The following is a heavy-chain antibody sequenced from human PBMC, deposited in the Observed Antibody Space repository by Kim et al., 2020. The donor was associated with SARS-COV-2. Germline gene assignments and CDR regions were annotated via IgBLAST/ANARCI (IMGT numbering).Heavy chain of an antibody. CDR1: SGSFSGYY. D-gene: IGHD3-10*01. J-gene: IGHJ6*02. Sequence: SETLSLTCAVYSGSFSGYYWSWIRQPPGKGLEWIGEINHSGSTNYNPSLKSRVTISVDTSKNQFSLKLSSVTAADTAVYYCARVGYYGSGSYPRGYYGMDVWGQGTTVTVSS. CDR3: ARVGYYGSGSYPRGYYGMDV. V-gene: IGHV4-34*01. CDR2: INHSGST.